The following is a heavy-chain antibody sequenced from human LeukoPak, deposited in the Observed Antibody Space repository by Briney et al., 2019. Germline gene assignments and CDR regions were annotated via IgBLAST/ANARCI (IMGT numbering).Heavy chain of an antibody. CDR1: GDSISSYY. V-gene: IGHV4-59*01. CDR3: ARARYCSSGTCYSGNFDS. D-gene: IGHD2-15*01. Sequence: SETLSLTCTVSGDSISSYYWSWIRQPPGEGLEWIGYFYNSGSNNYNPSLKSRVTISGDTSKNQFSLKLSSVTAADTAAYYCARARYCSSGTCYSGNFDSWGQGTLVTVSS. CDR2: FYNSGSN. J-gene: IGHJ4*02.